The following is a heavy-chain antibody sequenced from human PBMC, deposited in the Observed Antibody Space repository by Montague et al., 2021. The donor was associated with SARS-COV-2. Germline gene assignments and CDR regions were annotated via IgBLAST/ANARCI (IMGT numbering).Heavy chain of an antibody. D-gene: IGHD3-10*01. V-gene: IGHV4-39*01. CDR3: ARPLVRGVPKAFDI. CDR2: IYYSGTT. Sequence: SETLSLTCTVSGGSITRNYYWGWIRQPPGKGLEWVGNIYYSGTTXXNPXXXSRVTISVDASKNQFSLNLTSVTAADTAVYYCARPLVRGVPKAFDIWGQGALVIFSS. J-gene: IGHJ3*02. CDR1: GGSITRNYY.